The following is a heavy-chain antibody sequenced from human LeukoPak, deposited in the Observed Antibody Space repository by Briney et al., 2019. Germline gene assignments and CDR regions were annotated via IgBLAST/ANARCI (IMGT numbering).Heavy chain of an antibody. J-gene: IGHJ4*02. V-gene: IGHV1-58*01. D-gene: IGHD3-22*01. CDR1: GFTFTSSA. Sequence: SVKVSCKASGFTFTSSAVQWVRQARGQRLEWIGWIVVGSGNTNYAQKFQERVTTTRDMSTSTAYMELSSLRSEDTAVYYCAASPDYYDSSGYSYYFDYWGQGTLVTVSS. CDR2: IVVGSGNT. CDR3: AASPDYYDSSGYSYYFDY.